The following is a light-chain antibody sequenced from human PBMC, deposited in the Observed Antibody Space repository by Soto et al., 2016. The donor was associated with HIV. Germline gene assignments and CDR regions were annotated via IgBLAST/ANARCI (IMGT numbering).Light chain of an antibody. CDR3: QKYNGVIT. CDR2: AAM. V-gene: IGKV1-27*01. Sequence: DIQMTQSPSSLSGSIGDRVSITCRASQDIYNYLAWYQQKPGKVPRLLISAAMSLESGVPSRFRGSGSGTEFTLTITSLQPEDIATYYCQKYNGVITFGGGTKVE. J-gene: IGKJ4*01. CDR1: QDIYNY.